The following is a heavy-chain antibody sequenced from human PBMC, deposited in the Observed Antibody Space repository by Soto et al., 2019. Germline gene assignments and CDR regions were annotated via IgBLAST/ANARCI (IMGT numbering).Heavy chain of an antibody. CDR3: AKEGVAPYYYYGMDV. Sequence: ASVKVSCKASGYTFTRSGISWVRQAPGQGLEWMGWISTYNGDTNYAQTFQGRVTMTTDTSTSTVHMEVRSLRSDDTAVYYCAKEGVAPYYYYGMDVWGQGTPVTVS. D-gene: IGHD5-12*01. CDR2: ISTYNGDT. CDR1: GYTFTRSG. J-gene: IGHJ6*02. V-gene: IGHV1-18*01.